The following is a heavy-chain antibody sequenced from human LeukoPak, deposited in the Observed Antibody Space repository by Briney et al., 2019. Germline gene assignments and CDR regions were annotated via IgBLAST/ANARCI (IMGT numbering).Heavy chain of an antibody. Sequence: GGSLRLSCAASGFTFSSYWMHWVRQAPGKGLVWVSRINTDGSSTSYADSVKGRFTISSDNAKNTLYLQMNSLRAEDTAVYYCARAFLVPWDEDAFDIWGQGTMVTVSS. CDR2: INTDGSST. CDR1: GFTFSSYW. CDR3: ARAFLVPWDEDAFDI. D-gene: IGHD3-3*01. V-gene: IGHV3-74*01. J-gene: IGHJ3*02.